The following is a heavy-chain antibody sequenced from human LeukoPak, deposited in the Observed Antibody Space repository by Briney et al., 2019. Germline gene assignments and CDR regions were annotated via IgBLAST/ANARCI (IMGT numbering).Heavy chain of an antibody. Sequence: GGSLRLSCAASGFTFSSYGMSWVHQAPGEGLEWVSAISGSGGSTYYADSVKGRFTISRDNPKNTLYLQMNSLRAEDTAVYYCAKDWNPLSWGQGTLVTVSS. D-gene: IGHD1-1*01. J-gene: IGHJ5*02. CDR2: ISGSGGST. V-gene: IGHV3-23*01. CDR1: GFTFSSYG. CDR3: AKDWNPLS.